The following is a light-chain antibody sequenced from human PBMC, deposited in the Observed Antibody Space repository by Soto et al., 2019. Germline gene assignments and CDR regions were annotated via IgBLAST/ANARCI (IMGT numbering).Light chain of an antibody. J-gene: IGKJ2*01. CDR3: QQYGSSSYT. CDR2: GAS. V-gene: IGKV3-20*01. Sequence: EIVLTQSPGTLSLSPGERATLSCRASQSVSSSYLAWYQQKPGQAPRLLIYGASSSATGIPDRFSGSGSGTDFTLTISRLEPEDFAVDYCQQYGSSSYTFGQGTKLEIK. CDR1: QSVSSSY.